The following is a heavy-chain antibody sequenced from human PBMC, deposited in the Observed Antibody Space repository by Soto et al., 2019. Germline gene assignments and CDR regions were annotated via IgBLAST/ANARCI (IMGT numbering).Heavy chain of an antibody. Sequence: SLTCTVSGASIGSYYWSWIRQPPGKGLEWIGYIYYSGSTNYNPSLKSRVTISVDMSRNQISLKLRSVTVADTAVYYCARGDYYAIGYWGQGSLVTVSS. J-gene: IGHJ4*02. V-gene: IGHV4-59*01. D-gene: IGHD2-8*01. CDR3: ARGDYYAIGY. CDR2: IYYSGST. CDR1: GASIGSYY.